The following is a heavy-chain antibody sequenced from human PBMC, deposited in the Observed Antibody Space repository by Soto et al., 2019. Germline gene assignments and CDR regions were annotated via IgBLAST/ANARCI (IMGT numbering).Heavy chain of an antibody. J-gene: IGHJ4*02. D-gene: IGHD1-26*01. CDR1: VGTFSSYA. CDR2: IIPIFGTA. CDR3: ARDPAGWDSYNYFDY. V-gene: IGHV1-69*05. Sequence: QVQLVQSGAEVKKPGSSVKVSCKASVGTFSSYAISWVRQAPGQGLEWMGGIIPIFGTANYAQKFQGRVTIPTDESTSTAYMELSSLRSEDTAVYYCARDPAGWDSYNYFDYWGQGTLVTVSS.